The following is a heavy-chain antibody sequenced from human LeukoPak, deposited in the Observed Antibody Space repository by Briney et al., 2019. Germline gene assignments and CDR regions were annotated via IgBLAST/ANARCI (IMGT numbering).Heavy chain of an antibody. Sequence: ASVKVSCKASGYTFTSYDINWVRQATGQGLEWMGWMNPNSGNTGYAQKFQGRVTMTRDTSTSTVYMELSSLRSEDTAVYYCARGQRGYGSGSYCKLDWFDPWGQGTLVTVSS. CDR3: ARGQRGYGSGSYCKLDWFDP. CDR2: MNPNSGNT. V-gene: IGHV1-8*01. J-gene: IGHJ5*02. CDR1: GYTFTSYD. D-gene: IGHD3-10*01.